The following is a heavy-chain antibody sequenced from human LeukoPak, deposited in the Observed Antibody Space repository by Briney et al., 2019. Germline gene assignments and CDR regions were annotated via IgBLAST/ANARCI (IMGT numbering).Heavy chain of an antibody. D-gene: IGHD5-24*01. CDR2: ISYSGST. CDR1: GGSISSSGYY. J-gene: IGHJ4*02. CDR3: ASGRDGYNDY. V-gene: IGHV4-39*07. Sequence: SETLSLTCTVSGGSISSSGYYWGWIRQPPGKGLEWIGTISYSGSTYYNPSLKSRVTISLDTSKNQFSLKLSSVTAADTAVYYCASGRDGYNDYWGQGTLVTVSS.